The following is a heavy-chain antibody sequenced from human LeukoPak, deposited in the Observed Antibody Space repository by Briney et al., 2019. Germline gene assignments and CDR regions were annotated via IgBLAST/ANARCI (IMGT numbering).Heavy chain of an antibody. CDR2: INHSGST. J-gene: IGHJ4*02. CDR3: ARGLVAARNYFDY. V-gene: IGHV4-34*01. D-gene: IGHD6-6*01. Sequence: SETLSLTCAVYGGSFSGYYWSWIRQPPGKGLEWIGEINHSGSTNYNPSLKSRVTISADTSKNQFSLKLSSVTAADTAVYYCARGLVAARNYFDYWGQGTLVTVSS. CDR1: GGSFSGYY.